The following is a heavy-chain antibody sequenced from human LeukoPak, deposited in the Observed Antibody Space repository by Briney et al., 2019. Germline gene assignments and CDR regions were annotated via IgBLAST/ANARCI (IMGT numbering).Heavy chain of an antibody. Sequence: GGSLRLSCAASGFTFSSYAMSWVRQAPGKGLEWVSAISGSGGSTYYADSVKGRFTISRDNSKNTLYLQMNSLRAEDTAVYYCAKDFRSPNWNYVDLFDYWGQGTLVTVSS. CDR1: GFTFSSYA. CDR2: ISGSGGST. V-gene: IGHV3-23*01. D-gene: IGHD1-7*01. J-gene: IGHJ4*02. CDR3: AKDFRSPNWNYVDLFDY.